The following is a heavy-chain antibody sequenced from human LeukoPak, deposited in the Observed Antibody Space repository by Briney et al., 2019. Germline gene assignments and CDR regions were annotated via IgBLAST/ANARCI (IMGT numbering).Heavy chain of an antibody. J-gene: IGHJ4*02. CDR2: IHTSGTT. D-gene: IGHD6-19*01. CDR3: ARRHISSGWSFDH. Sequence: PSETLSLTCTVSGGSMTNYHWSWIRQPAGKGLEWIGQIHTSGTTNYNPPLKSRVSMSIDTTEGQVSLTIRSVTAADTALYYCARRHISSGWSFDHWGQGTLVTVSS. V-gene: IGHV4-4*07. CDR1: GGSMTNYH.